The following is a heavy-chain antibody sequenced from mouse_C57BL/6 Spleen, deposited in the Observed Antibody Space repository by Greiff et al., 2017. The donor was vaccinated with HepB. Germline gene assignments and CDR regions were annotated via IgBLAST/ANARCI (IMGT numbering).Heavy chain of an antibody. CDR3: ARETTVVATRAMDY. Sequence: VQLQQSGPELVKPGASVKISCKASGYSFTDYNMNWVKQSNGKSLEWIGVINPNYGTTSYNQKFKGKATLTVDQSSSTAYMQLNSLTSEDSAVHYCARETTVVATRAMDYWGQGTSVTVSS. CDR2: INPNYGTT. V-gene: IGHV1-39*01. D-gene: IGHD1-1*01. J-gene: IGHJ4*01. CDR1: GYSFTDYN.